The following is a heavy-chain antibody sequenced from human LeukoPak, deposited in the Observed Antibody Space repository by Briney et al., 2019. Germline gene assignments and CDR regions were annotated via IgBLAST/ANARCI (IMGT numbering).Heavy chain of an antibody. Sequence: SETLSLTCAVYGGSFSGYYWSWIRQTPGKGLEWIGEINHSGSTNYNPSLKSRVTISVDTSKNQFSLKLSSVTAADTAVYYCVREKYFYDSRGSFDYWGPGTLVTVSS. J-gene: IGHJ4*02. D-gene: IGHD3-22*01. CDR3: VREKYFYDSRGSFDY. CDR1: GGSFSGYY. CDR2: INHSGST. V-gene: IGHV4-34*01.